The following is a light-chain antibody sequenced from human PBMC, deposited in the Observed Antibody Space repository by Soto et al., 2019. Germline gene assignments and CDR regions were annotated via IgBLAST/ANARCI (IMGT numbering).Light chain of an antibody. Sequence: IVMTKSKDTLSVSPGERATLSCRASQSVSIHLAWYQQKPCHAPSLLIYDTATRAAGIPARFSGSGSGTEFTLIISSLQSEDFAVDYCQQYNNWPPITFGHGRRLEI. CDR2: DTA. J-gene: IGKJ5*01. V-gene: IGKV3-15*01. CDR3: QQYNNWPPIT. CDR1: QSVSIH.